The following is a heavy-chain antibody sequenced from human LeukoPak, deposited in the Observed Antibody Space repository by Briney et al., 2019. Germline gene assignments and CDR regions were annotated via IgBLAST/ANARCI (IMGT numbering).Heavy chain of an antibody. CDR3: ARGGYSGYDNDY. J-gene: IGHJ4*02. D-gene: IGHD5-12*01. V-gene: IGHV1-2*02. CDR2: INPNSGGT. CDR1: GYTFTGYY. Sequence: ASVKVSCKASGYTFTGYYMHWVRQAPGQGLDWMGWINPNSGGTNFAQKFQGRVTITRDASISTAYMELSRLRPDDTAVYYCARGGYSGYDNDYWGQGTLVTVSS.